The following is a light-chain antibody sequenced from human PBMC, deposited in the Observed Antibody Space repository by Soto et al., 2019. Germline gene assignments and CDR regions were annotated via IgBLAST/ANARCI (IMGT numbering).Light chain of an antibody. CDR3: QQYGSSPPWT. Sequence: EIVLTQSPGTLSLSPGERATLSCRASQSVSSSFLAWYQQKPGQAPRLLIYGASSTPTGIPDRFSGSWSGTAFTLNISRLEPEAFAVYYCQQYGSSPPWTFRRGTKMEIK. J-gene: IGKJ1*01. CDR2: GAS. V-gene: IGKV3-20*01. CDR1: QSVSSSF.